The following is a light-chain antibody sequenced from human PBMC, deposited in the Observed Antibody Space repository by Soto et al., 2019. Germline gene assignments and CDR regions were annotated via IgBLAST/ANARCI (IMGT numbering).Light chain of an antibody. CDR2: DVT. V-gene: IGLV2-14*03. CDR1: SSDIGGYKY. J-gene: IGLJ2*01. CDR3: TSYAGSSTPVV. Sequence: QTVVTQPASVSGSPGQSITISCTGTSSDIGGYKYVSWYQHHPGTAPKIMIYDVTNRPSGVSNRFSGSKSGNTASLTISGLQAEDEGDYYCTSYAGSSTPVVFGGGTKLTVL.